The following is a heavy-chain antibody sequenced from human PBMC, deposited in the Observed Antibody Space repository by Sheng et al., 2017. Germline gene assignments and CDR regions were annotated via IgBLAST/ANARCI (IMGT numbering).Heavy chain of an antibody. CDR2: ISGSGGST. J-gene: IGHJ6*02. Sequence: EVQLLESGGGLVQPGGSLRLSCAASGFTFSSYAMSWVRQAPGKGLEWVSAISGSGGSTYYADSVKGRFTISRDNSKNTLYLQMNSLRAEDTAVYYCAKALWSGYYSSHYYYGMDVWGQGDHGHRLL. CDR1: GFTFSSYA. V-gene: IGHV3-23*01. CDR3: AKALWSGYYSSHYYYGMDV. D-gene: IGHD3-3*01.